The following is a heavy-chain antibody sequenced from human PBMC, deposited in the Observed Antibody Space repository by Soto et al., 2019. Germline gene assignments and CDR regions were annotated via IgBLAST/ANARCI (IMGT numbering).Heavy chain of an antibody. J-gene: IGHJ4*02. D-gene: IGHD6-19*01. CDR2: IYWNDDK. V-gene: IGHV2-5*01. Sequence: GSGPTLVNPTQTLTLTCTFSGFSLSTSGVGVGWIRQPPGKALEWLALIYWNDDKRYSPSLKSRLTITKDTSKNQVVLTMTNTDPVDTATYYCAHRPSGWYLFDYWGQGTLVTVSS. CDR1: GFSLSTSGVG. CDR3: AHRPSGWYLFDY.